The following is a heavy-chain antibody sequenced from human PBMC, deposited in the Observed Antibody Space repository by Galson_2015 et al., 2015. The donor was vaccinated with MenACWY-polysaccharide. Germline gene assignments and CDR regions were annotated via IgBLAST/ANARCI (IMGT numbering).Heavy chain of an antibody. CDR3: TRVDCSGRTCYFAF. CDR2: IIHLLDKP. CDR1: GGTFDDHG. Sequence: SCKASGGTFDDHGYTWLRQAPGQGLEWVGRIIHLLDKPNYAQKIQDRVTITADKSTRTVYMELSSLESEDTAVYYCTRVDCSGRTCYFAFWGQGTLVIVSS. V-gene: IGHV1-69*04. J-gene: IGHJ4*02. D-gene: IGHD2-15*01.